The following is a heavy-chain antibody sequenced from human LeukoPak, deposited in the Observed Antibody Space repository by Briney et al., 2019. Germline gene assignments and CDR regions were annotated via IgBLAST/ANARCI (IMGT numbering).Heavy chain of an antibody. J-gene: IGHJ4*02. CDR2: ITYDRGDK. CDR3: YTDIVTVPAPDY. CDR1: GFTFSSYA. D-gene: IGHD2-2*01. V-gene: IGHV3-30-3*01. Sequence: GGSLRLSCAASGFTFSSYAMHWVRQPPGKGLEWVAFITYDRGDKFYADSVKGRFTISRDSSKTTLYLEMNSLRAEDTAVYYCYTDIVTVPAPDYWGQGALVTVSS.